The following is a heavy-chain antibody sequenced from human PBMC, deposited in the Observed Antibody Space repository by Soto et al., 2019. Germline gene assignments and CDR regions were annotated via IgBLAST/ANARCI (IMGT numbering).Heavy chain of an antibody. Sequence: ASVKVSCKASGYTFTSYGITWVRQAPGQGLEWMGWISGYNGNTNYAQKFRGRVSMTTDTSTSTAYMALSSLRSDDTAVVYCARAPLGILYAYNSGRVLYYFDYWGQGTLVTVSS. CDR2: ISGYNGNT. J-gene: IGHJ4*02. V-gene: IGHV1-18*04. CDR1: GYTFTSYG. D-gene: IGHD6-25*01. CDR3: ARAPLGILYAYNSGRVLYYFDY.